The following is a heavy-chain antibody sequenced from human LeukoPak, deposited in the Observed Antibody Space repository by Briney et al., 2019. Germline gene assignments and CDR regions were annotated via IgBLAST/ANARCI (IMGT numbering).Heavy chain of an antibody. CDR1: GYTFTSYG. Sequence: ASVKVSCKASGYTFTSYGISWVRQAPGQGLEWMGIINPSGGSTSYAQKFQGRVTMTRDTSTSTVYMELSSLRSEDTAVYYCAREVYGSFDYWGQGTLVTVSS. CDR2: INPSGGST. D-gene: IGHD1-20*01. V-gene: IGHV1-46*01. CDR3: AREVYGSFDY. J-gene: IGHJ4*02.